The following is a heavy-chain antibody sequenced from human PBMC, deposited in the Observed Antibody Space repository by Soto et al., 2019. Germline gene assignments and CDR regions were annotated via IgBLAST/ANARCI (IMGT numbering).Heavy chain of an antibody. CDR1: GYTFTGYY. CDR3: ARGGQPARAPYYYYGMDV. V-gene: IGHV1-2*02. CDR2: LNPNSGGT. D-gene: IGHD6-6*01. J-gene: IGHJ6*02. Sequence: QVQLVQSGAEVKKPGASVKVSCKASGYTFTGYYMHWVRQAPGQGLEWMGWLNPNSGGTNYAQKFQGRVTMTRDTSISTAYMELSRLRSDDTAVYYCARGGQPARAPYYYYGMDVWGQGTTVPVSS.